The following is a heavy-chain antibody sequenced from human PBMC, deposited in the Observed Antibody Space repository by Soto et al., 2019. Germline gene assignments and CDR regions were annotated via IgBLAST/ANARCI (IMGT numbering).Heavy chain of an antibody. D-gene: IGHD3-3*01. J-gene: IGHJ4*02. CDR2: IHAGNGNT. CDR3: GRDSFYHFRSGSTSHFFEC. CDR1: GFTFTNYV. V-gene: IGHV1-3*01. Sequence: GASVKVSCKTSGFTFTNYVLFWVRQAPGQRLEWVGGIHAGNGNTESSEKFQGRVTLTTDTSASTAYMELSSLRSEDTALYYCGRDSFYHFRSGSTSHFFECRGQGSLVTVSS.